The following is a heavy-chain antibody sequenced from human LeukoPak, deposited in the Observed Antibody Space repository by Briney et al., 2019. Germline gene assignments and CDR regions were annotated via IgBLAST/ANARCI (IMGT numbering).Heavy chain of an antibody. CDR3: ARGAGSSSWYARLHPAAYLGYYMDV. CDR2: IYTSGST. D-gene: IGHD6-13*01. CDR1: GGSISSYY. Sequence: SETLSLTCTVSGGSISSYYWSWIRQPAGKGLEWIGRIYTSGSTNYNPSLKSRVTMSVDTSKNQFSLKLSSVTAADTAVYYCARGAGSSSWYARLHPAAYLGYYMDVWGKGTTVTVSS. J-gene: IGHJ6*03. V-gene: IGHV4-4*07.